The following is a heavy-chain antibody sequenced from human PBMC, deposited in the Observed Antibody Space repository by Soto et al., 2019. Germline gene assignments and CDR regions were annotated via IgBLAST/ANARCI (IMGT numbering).Heavy chain of an antibody. CDR2: ITPFNGNT. V-gene: IGHV1-45*02. D-gene: IGHD3-22*01. Sequence: SVKVSCKGSGNTFTYVYLHWVRQAPGQALEWMGWITPFNGNTKYAQKFQDRVTFTGDTSLNTAYMEPSRLRSDDTAMFYCASGRYDDSGYFDYSGQGTMVTVSS. CDR1: GNTFTYVY. J-gene: IGHJ4*02. CDR3: ASGRYDDSGYFDY.